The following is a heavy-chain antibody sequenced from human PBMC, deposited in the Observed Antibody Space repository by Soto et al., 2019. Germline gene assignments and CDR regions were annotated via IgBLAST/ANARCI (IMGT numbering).Heavy chain of an antibody. CDR1: GGAVSSGSYA. J-gene: IGHJ5*02. Sequence: SGTLSLAGTVSGGAVSSGSYAGCWMRQPPGKGLEWIGYIYYIGSTNYNPSLKSRVTISVDTSKNQFSLRLSSVTAADTAVYYCARHTTLYDILTGYPFRYFHPWGQGPLVTVS. V-gene: IGHV4-61*01. D-gene: IGHD3-9*01. CDR3: ARHTTLYDILTGYPFRYFHP. CDR2: IYYIGST.